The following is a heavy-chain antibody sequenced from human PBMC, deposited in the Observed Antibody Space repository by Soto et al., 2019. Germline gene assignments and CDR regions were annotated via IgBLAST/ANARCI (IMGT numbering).Heavy chain of an antibody. CDR1: GFTFSSYG. Sequence: QVQLVESGGGVVQPGRSLRLSCAASGFTFSSYGMHWVRQAPGKGLEGVAVIWHDGSNKYYADSVKGRFTISRDKSKNTLDLQMNSLRAEDTAVYYCARGGSIAARPSCFDYWGQGTLVTVSS. V-gene: IGHV3-33*01. D-gene: IGHD6-6*01. J-gene: IGHJ4*02. CDR3: ARGGSIAARPSCFDY. CDR2: IWHDGSNK.